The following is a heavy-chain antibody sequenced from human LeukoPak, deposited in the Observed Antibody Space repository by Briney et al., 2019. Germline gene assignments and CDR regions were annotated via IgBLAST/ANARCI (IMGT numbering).Heavy chain of an antibody. J-gene: IGHJ4*02. CDR2: IYYSGST. CDR1: GGSISSYY. CDR3: ARHSSGWYFDY. D-gene: IGHD6-19*01. V-gene: IGHV4-59*08. Sequence: SETLSLTCTVSGGSISSYYWSWIRQPPGKGLEWIGYIYYSGSTNYNPSLKSRVTISVDTSKNQFSPKLSSVTAADTAVYYCARHSSGWYFDYWGQGTLVTVSS.